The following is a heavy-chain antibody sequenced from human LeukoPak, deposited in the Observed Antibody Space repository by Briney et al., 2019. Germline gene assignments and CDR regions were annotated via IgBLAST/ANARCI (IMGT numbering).Heavy chain of an antibody. Sequence: ASVKFSCKASGYTFTSYYMHWVRQAPGQGLEWMGIINPSGGSTSYAQKFQGRVTMTRDTSTSTVYMELSSLRSEDTAVYYCASVLYYPDAFDIWGQGTMVTVSS. J-gene: IGHJ3*02. CDR2: INPSGGST. V-gene: IGHV1-46*03. CDR1: GYTFTSYY. CDR3: ASVLYYPDAFDI. D-gene: IGHD3-10*01.